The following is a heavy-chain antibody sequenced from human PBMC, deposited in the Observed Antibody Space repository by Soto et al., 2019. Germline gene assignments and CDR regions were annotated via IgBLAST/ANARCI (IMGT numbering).Heavy chain of an antibody. CDR2: INPNSGGT. CDR3: ARALVRGVTRLEVGY. V-gene: IGHV1-2*02. CDR1: GYTYTDYY. J-gene: IGHJ4*02. Sequence: ASVNVSCKASGYTYTDYYMHSVRQAPGQGLEWMGWINPNSGGTNYAQKFQGRVTMTRDTSISTAYMELSRLRSDDTAVYYCARALVRGVTRLEVGYWGQGTLVTVSS. D-gene: IGHD3-10*01.